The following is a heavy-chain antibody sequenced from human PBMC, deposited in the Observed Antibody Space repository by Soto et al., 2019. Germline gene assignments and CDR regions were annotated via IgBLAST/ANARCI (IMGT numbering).Heavy chain of an antibody. V-gene: IGHV3-23*01. CDR3: AQDLGGYNGYASDY. J-gene: IGHJ4*02. CDR2: ISGSGGST. Sequence: EVQLLESGGGLVQPGGSLRLSCAASGFTFSSYAMSWVRQAPGKGLEWVSAISGSGGSTYYADSVKGRFTISRDNSKNTLYLQMNSLRAEDTAVYYCAQDLGGYNGYASDYWGQGTLVTVSS. D-gene: IGHD5-12*01. CDR1: GFTFSSYA.